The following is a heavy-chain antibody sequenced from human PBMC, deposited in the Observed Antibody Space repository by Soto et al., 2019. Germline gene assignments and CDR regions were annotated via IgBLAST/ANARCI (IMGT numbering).Heavy chain of an antibody. CDR2: INAINGKT. CDR1: GGTFSRYA. D-gene: IGHD2-2*01. CDR3: ARGHLAVVPVASWYFYMDV. V-gene: IGHV1-69*10. J-gene: IGHJ6*03. Sequence: ASVKVSCKASGGTFSRYAISWVRQAPGQGLEWMGWINAINGKTNYSQKFQGRVTITRDTSARTAYMELSSLRSEDTAVYYCARGHLAVVPVASWYFYMDVWGKGTTVTVSS.